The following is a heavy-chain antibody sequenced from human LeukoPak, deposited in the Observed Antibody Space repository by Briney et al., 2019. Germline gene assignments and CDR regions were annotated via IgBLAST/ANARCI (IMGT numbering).Heavy chain of an antibody. CDR3: AREGVPGYSYGSDAFDY. CDR1: GFTFSSYA. CDR2: ISYDGSNK. Sequence: PGRSLRLSCAASGFTFSSYAMHWVRQAPGKGLEWVAVISYDGSNKYYADSVKGRFTISRDNSKNTLYLQMNSLRAEDTAVYYCAREGVPGYSYGSDAFDYWGQGTLVTVSS. D-gene: IGHD5-18*01. V-gene: IGHV3-30-3*01. J-gene: IGHJ4*02.